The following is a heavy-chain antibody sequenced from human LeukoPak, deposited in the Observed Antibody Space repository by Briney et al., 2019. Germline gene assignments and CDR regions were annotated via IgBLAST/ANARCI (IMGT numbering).Heavy chain of an antibody. CDR1: SGSISSGGYY. D-gene: IGHD3-22*01. V-gene: IGHV4-31*03. J-gene: IGHJ4*02. CDR3: ARDSGLFTLDY. Sequence: PSETLSLTCTVSSGSISSGGYYWSWIRQHPGKGLEWIGYIYYSGSTYYNPSLKSRVTISVDTSKNQFSLKLSSVTAADTAVYYCARDSGLFTLDYWGQGTLVTVSS. CDR2: IYYSGST.